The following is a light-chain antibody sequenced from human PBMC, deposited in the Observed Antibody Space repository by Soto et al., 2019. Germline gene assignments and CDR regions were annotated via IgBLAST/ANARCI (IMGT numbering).Light chain of an antibody. CDR2: DAS. Sequence: DIQMTQSPSSLSASVGDRVTITCQASQDISNYLNWYQQKPGKAPKLLIYDASNLETGVPSRFSGRDFGTNFTSPISSLRPEDIETYYCQQYDNLPAITFGQGTRREIK. J-gene: IGKJ5*01. CDR1: QDISNY. CDR3: QQYDNLPAIT. V-gene: IGKV1-33*01.